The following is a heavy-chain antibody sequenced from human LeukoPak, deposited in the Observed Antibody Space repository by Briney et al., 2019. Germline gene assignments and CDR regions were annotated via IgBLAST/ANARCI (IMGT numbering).Heavy chain of an antibody. CDR1: GFTFSSDA. CDR2: ISGSGGST. CDR3: AKDRRIAVAGTTFDY. D-gene: IGHD6-19*01. V-gene: IGHV3-23*01. J-gene: IGHJ4*02. Sequence: PGGSLRLSCAASGFTFSSDAMSWVRQAPGKGLEWVSAISGSGGSTYYADSVKGRFTISRDNSKNTLYLQMNSLRAEDTAVYYCAKDRRIAVAGTTFDYWGQGTLVTVSS.